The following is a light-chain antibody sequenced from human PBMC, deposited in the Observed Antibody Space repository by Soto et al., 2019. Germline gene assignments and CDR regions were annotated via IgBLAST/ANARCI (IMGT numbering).Light chain of an antibody. CDR2: GVS. CDR1: QTVNAN. J-gene: IGKJ5*01. CDR3: QQYNNWPPIT. Sequence: EIVLTQSPGNLSLSPGERATLHCRSSQTVNANFLAWYQQKPGQAPRLLIYGVSNRAPGIPDRFSGSGSGTEFTLTISGLQSEDFAIYYCQQYNNWPPITFGQGTRLEIK. V-gene: IGKV3D-15*01.